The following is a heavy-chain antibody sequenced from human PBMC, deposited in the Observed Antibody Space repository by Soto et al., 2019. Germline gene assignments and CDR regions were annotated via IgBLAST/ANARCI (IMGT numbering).Heavy chain of an antibody. Sequence: ASVKVSCKASGGTFSSYTISWVRQAPGQGLEWMGRIIPILGIANYAQKFQGRVTITADKSTSTAYMELSSLRSEDTAVYYCARGYCSGGRCYRSRYYYYYMDVWGKGTTVTVSS. CDR3: ARGYCSGGRCYRSRYYYYYMDV. D-gene: IGHD2-15*01. CDR2: IIPILGIA. J-gene: IGHJ6*03. V-gene: IGHV1-69*02. CDR1: GGTFSSYT.